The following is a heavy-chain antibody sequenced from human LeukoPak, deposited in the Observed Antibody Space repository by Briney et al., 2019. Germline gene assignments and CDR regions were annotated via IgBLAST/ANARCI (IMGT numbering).Heavy chain of an antibody. CDR2: IIPILGIA. Sequence: ASVKVSCKASGYTFTSYAISWVRQAPGQGLEWMGRIIPILGIANYAQKFQGRVTITADKSTSTAYMELSSLRSEDTAVYYCARTHNWFDPWGQGTLVTVSS. CDR1: GYTFTSYA. V-gene: IGHV1-69*04. J-gene: IGHJ5*02. CDR3: ARTHNWFDP.